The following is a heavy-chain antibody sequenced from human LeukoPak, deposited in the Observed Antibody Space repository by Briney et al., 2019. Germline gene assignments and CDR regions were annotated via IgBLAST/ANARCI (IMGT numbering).Heavy chain of an antibody. D-gene: IGHD6-19*01. CDR3: ARDLFFSDAGYSSGWRAEYFHH. J-gene: IGHJ1*01. CDR2: INGAGSRT. Sequence: GGSLKPSCAAFDFTFSSHWVHWVRQAPGKGLVWVSRINGAGSRTSYADSVKGRFTVSRDNAKNTLNLQMNSLRAEDTAVYYCARDLFFSDAGYSSGWRAEYFHHWGQGTLVTVSS. V-gene: IGHV3-74*01. CDR1: DFTFSSHW.